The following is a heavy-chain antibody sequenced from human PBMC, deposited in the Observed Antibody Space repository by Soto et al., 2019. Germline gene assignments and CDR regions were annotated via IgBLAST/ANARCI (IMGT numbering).Heavy chain of an antibody. J-gene: IGHJ6*02. Sequence: QVQLVESGGGVVQPGRSLRLSCAASGFTFSSYGMHWVRQAPGKGLEWVAVIWYDGSNNYYADSVKGRFTISRDNSKPTVYLQMNSLRAEDKAVYYCARVLWALQEYYYGMDVWGQGTTVTVSS. CDR2: IWYDGSNN. CDR3: ARVLWALQEYYYGMDV. CDR1: GFTFSSYG. D-gene: IGHD1-26*01. V-gene: IGHV3-33*01.